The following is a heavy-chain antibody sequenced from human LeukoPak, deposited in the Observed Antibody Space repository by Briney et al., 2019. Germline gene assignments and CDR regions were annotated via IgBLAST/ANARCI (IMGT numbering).Heavy chain of an antibody. D-gene: IGHD3-10*01. J-gene: IGHJ4*02. CDR2: ISSSSSYI. V-gene: IGHV3-21*01. CDR3: ARAGGSEHFDY. CDR1: GFTFSSYS. Sequence: SGGSLRLSCAASGFTFSSYSMNWVRQAPGKGLEWVSSISSSSSYIYYADSVKGRFTISRDSAKNSLYLQMNSLRAEDTAVYYCARAGGSEHFDYWGQGTLVTVSS.